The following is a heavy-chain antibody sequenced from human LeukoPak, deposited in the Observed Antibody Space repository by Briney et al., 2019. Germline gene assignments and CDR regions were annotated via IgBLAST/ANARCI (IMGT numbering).Heavy chain of an antibody. CDR1: GGSISSGGYY. J-gene: IGHJ4*02. CDR3: ARGKWERPFDY. CDR2: IYHSGST. V-gene: IGHV4-30-2*01. D-gene: IGHD1-26*01. Sequence: PSETLSLTCTVSGGSISSGGYYWSWIRQPPGKGLEWIGYIYHSGSTYYNPSLKSRVTISVDRSKNQFSLKLSSVTAADTAVYYCARGKWERPFDYWGQGTLVTVSS.